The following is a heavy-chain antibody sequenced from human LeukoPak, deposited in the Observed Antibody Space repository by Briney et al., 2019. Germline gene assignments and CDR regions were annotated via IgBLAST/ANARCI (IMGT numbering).Heavy chain of an antibody. D-gene: IGHD3-3*01. V-gene: IGHV7-4-1*02. CDR1: GYTFTSYA. Sequence: ASVKVSCKASGYTFTSYAMNWVRQAPGQGLEWMGWINTNTGNPTHAQGFTGRFVFSLDTSVSTAYLQISSLKAEDTAVYYCARDMSSVLRFLEWSPRHSLDYWGQGTLVTVSS. CDR3: ARDMSSVLRFLEWSPRHSLDY. CDR2: INTNTGNP. J-gene: IGHJ4*02.